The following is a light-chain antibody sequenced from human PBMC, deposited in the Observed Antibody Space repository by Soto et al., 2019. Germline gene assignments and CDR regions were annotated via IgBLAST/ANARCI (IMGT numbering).Light chain of an antibody. J-gene: IGLJ2*01. Sequence: QSVLTQPPSVSEAPRQRVIISCSGSSSNIGHSAVSWYQQLPGQAPKLLIYSDDLLPSGVSDRFSGSKSATSASLAISGLQSEDEGDYYCAAWDDSLNGVVFGGGTKLTVL. CDR2: SDD. CDR1: SSNIGHSA. CDR3: AAWDDSLNGVV. V-gene: IGLV1-36*01.